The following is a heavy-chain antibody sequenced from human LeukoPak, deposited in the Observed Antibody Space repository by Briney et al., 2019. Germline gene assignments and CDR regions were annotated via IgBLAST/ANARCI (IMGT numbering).Heavy chain of an antibody. CDR2: INHSGST. D-gene: IGHD3-22*01. Sequence: SETLSLTCAVYGGSFSGYYWSWIRQPPGKGLEWIGEINHSGSTNYNPSLKSRVTISVDTSKNQFSLKLSPVTAADTAVYYCARLYDSSGYYYRFQHWGQGTLVTVSS. V-gene: IGHV4-34*01. CDR3: ARLYDSSGYYYRFQH. J-gene: IGHJ1*01. CDR1: GGSFSGYY.